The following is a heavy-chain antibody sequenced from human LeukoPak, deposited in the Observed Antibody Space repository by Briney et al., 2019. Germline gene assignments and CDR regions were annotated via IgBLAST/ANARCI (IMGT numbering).Heavy chain of an antibody. CDR2: IYTSGST. CDR1: GGSISSGSYY. CDR3: ARERQDAFDI. V-gene: IGHV4-61*02. Sequence: PSETLSLTCTVSGGSISSGSYYWSWIRQPAGKGLEWIGRIYTSGSTNYNPSLKSRGTISVDTSKNQFSLKLSSVTAADTAVYYCARERQDAFDIWGQGTMVTVSS. J-gene: IGHJ3*02.